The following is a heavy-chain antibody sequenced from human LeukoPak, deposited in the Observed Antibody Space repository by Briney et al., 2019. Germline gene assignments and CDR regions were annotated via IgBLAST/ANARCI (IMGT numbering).Heavy chain of an antibody. D-gene: IGHD1-26*01. CDR2: VHLSGAT. J-gene: IGHJ4*02. CDR3: TRESGAFSPFGF. CDR1: GGSITTTNW. V-gene: IGHV4-4*02. Sequence: SETLSLTCAVSGGSITTTNWWSLVQPPPGKGLEWIGEVHLSGATNYNPSLEGRVSMSIDKSKSLLSLEVTSVTAADTAIYYCTRESGAFSPFGFWGQGTLLTVSS.